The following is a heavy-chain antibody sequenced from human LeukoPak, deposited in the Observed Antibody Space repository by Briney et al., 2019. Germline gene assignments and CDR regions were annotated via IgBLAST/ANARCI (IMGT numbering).Heavy chain of an antibody. CDR3: ARTAAAGRDSLEIDY. CDR1: GGSISSSSYY. J-gene: IGHJ4*02. D-gene: IGHD6-13*01. CDR2: IYYSGST. Sequence: SETLSLTCTVSGGSISSSSYYWGWLRQPPGKGLEWIGSIYYSGSTYYNPSLKSRVTISVDTSKNQFSLKLSSVTAADTAVYYCARTAAAGRDSLEIDYWGQGTLVTVSS. V-gene: IGHV4-39*07.